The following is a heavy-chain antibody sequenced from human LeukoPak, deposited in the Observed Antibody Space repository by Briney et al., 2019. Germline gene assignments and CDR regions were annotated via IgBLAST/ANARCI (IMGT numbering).Heavy chain of an antibody. D-gene: IGHD3-22*01. CDR1: GYTYTSYG. J-gene: IGHJ4*02. V-gene: IGHV1-18*01. CDR3: ARDGSGTIVVVTALDY. Sequence: GASVKVSCKASGYTYTSYGISWVRQAPGQGLEWMGWISAYNGNTNYAQKLQGRVTITRDTSASTAYMELSSLRSEDTAVYYCARDGSGTIVVVTALDYWGQGTLVTVSS. CDR2: ISAYNGNT.